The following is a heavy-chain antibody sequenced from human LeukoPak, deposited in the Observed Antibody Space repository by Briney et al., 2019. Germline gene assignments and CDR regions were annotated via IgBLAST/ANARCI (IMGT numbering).Heavy chain of an antibody. Sequence: GASVKVSCKASGYTFTSYAMHWVRQAPGQRLEWMGWINAGNGNTKYSQKFQGRVTITRDTSASTAYMELSSLRSEDTAVYYCARGGSGYYAIDYWDQGTLVTVSS. J-gene: IGHJ4*02. D-gene: IGHD3-22*01. CDR3: ARGGSGYYAIDY. V-gene: IGHV1-3*01. CDR1: GYTFTSYA. CDR2: INAGNGNT.